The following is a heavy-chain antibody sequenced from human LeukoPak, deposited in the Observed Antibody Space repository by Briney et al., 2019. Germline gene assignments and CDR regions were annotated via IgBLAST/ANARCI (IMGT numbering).Heavy chain of an antibody. CDR2: ISAYNGNT. J-gene: IGHJ4*02. CDR1: GYTFINYD. Sequence: ASVKVSCKASGYTFINYDISWVRQALGQGLEWRGWISAYNGNTNYAQKLQGRVTMTTGTSTNTAYMELRSLRSDDTAVYYCARSVAVAEDYWGQGTLVTVSS. CDR3: ARSVAVAEDY. D-gene: IGHD6-19*01. V-gene: IGHV1-18*01.